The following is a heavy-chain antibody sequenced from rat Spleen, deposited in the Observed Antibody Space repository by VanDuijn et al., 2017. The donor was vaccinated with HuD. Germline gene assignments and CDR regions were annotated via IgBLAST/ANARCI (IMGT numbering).Heavy chain of an antibody. CDR3: TRDHYGYNRDYFDY. CDR1: GFSLTSNG. V-gene: IGHV2S12*01. Sequence: QVQLKESGPGLVQPSQTLSLTCTVSGFSLTSNGVSWVRQPPGKGLEWIAAISSGGSTYYNSALKSRLSISRDTSKSQVFLKMNSLQTEDTAIYFCTRDHYGYNRDYFDYWGQGVMVTVSS. J-gene: IGHJ2*01. D-gene: IGHD1-9*01. CDR2: ISSGGST.